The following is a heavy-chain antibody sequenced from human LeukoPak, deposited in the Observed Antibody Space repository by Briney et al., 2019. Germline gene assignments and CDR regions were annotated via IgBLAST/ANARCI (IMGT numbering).Heavy chain of an antibody. J-gene: IGHJ5*02. CDR1: GYTFTSYY. V-gene: IGHV1-46*01. CDR3: ARVGWFRELSPSGFDP. Sequence: ASVKVSCKASGYTFTSYYMHWLRQAPGQGLEWMGIINPSGGSTSYAQKFQGRVTMTRDTSTSTVYMELSSLRSEDTAVYYCARVGWFRELSPSGFDPWGQGTLVTVSS. D-gene: IGHD3-10*01. CDR2: INPSGGST.